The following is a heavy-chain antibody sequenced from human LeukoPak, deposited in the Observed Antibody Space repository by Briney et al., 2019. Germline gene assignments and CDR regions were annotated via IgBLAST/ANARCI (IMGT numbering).Heavy chain of an antibody. J-gene: IGHJ4*02. CDR2: IYYSGST. CDR3: ARTNYYDSSGEFDY. Sequence: YPSKTLSLTCTVSGGSISSYYWSWIRQPPGKGLEWIGYIYYSGSTNYNPSLKSRVTISVDTSKNQFSLKLSSVTAADTAVYYCARTNYYDSSGEFDYWGQGTLVTVSS. CDR1: GGSISSYY. V-gene: IGHV4-59*01. D-gene: IGHD3-22*01.